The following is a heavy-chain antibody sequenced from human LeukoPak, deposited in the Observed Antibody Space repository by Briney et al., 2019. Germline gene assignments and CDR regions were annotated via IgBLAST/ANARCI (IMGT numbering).Heavy chain of an antibody. CDR1: GLVFDDYG. D-gene: IGHD3-16*01. Sequence: PGGSLRLSCAASGLVFDDYGMTWVRQAPGKGLEWVSTINWNGDSTTYADSVKGRITISRDNAENTLYLQMNNLRPDDTAFYFCVKEGVEYSYSYGDYWGQGTLVTVSS. J-gene: IGHJ4*02. CDR3: VKEGVEYSYSYGDY. CDR2: INWNGDST. V-gene: IGHV3-20*04.